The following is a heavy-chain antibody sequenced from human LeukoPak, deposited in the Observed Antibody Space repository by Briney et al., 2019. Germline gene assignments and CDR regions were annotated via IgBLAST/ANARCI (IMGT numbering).Heavy chain of an antibody. CDR3: ARRASSSWYGLYFQH. J-gene: IGHJ1*01. Sequence: PSETLSLTCTVSGGSISSYYWSWIRQPPGKGLEWIGYIYYSGSTNYNPSLKSRVTISVDTSKNQFSLKLSSVTAADTAVYYCARRASSSWYGLYFQHWGQGTLVTASS. V-gene: IGHV4-59*08. CDR2: IYYSGST. CDR1: GGSISSYY. D-gene: IGHD6-13*01.